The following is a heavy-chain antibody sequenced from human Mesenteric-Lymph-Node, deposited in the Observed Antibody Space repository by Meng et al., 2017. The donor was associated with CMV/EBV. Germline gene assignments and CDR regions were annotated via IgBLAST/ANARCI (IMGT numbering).Heavy chain of an antibody. J-gene: IGHJ4*02. Sequence: ASVKVSCKASGYTFIGYYMYWVRQAPGQGLEWMGWINPNSGGTNYAQKFQGRVSVTRERSINTAYMELSRLTSDDTAVYYCARDDYNSGTYIDLWGQGTLVTVSS. CDR3: ARDDYNSGTYIDL. CDR2: INPNSGGT. D-gene: IGHD3-10*01. CDR1: GYTFIGYY. V-gene: IGHV1-2*02.